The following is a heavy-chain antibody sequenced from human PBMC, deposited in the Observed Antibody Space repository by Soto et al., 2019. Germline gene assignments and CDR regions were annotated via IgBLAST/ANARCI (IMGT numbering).Heavy chain of an antibody. Sequence: SETLSLTCTVSGVSVSTNTQYWGWIRQSPGKGLEWIGSIYYGGRTYYNPSLKSRVTISVDTSKNQFSLKLSSVTAADTAVYYCARRYSSSWYLASYHYGMDVWGQGTTVTVSS. V-gene: IGHV4-39*01. CDR3: ARRYSSSWYLASYHYGMDV. CDR2: IYYGGRT. CDR1: GVSVSTNTQY. D-gene: IGHD6-13*01. J-gene: IGHJ6*02.